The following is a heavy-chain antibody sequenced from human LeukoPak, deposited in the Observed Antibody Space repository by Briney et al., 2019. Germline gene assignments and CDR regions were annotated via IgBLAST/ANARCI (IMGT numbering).Heavy chain of an antibody. Sequence: SETLSLTCAVSGGSISSNNWWSWVRQAPGKGLEWIGEIYHSGRTSYNPSLKSRVTISVDKSKNQFSLNLSSVTAADTAVYYCARDLSVVGAPGWGQGTLVTVSS. CDR2: IYHSGRT. CDR1: GGSISSNNW. D-gene: IGHD2-15*01. J-gene: IGHJ1*01. CDR3: ARDLSVVGAPG. V-gene: IGHV4-4*02.